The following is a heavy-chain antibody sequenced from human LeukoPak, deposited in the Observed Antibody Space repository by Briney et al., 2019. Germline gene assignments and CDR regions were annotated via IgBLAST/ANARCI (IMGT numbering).Heavy chain of an antibody. Sequence: GGSLRLSCAASGFTFSSYSMNWVRQAPGKGLEWVSSISSSSSYIYYADSVKGRFTISRDNSKNTLYLQMNSLRAEDTAVYYCARAHDYSNYFSYYYYYYMDVWGKGTTVTVSS. J-gene: IGHJ6*03. D-gene: IGHD4-11*01. CDR3: ARAHDYSNYFSYYYYYYMDV. CDR1: GFTFSSYS. V-gene: IGHV3-21*01. CDR2: ISSSSSYI.